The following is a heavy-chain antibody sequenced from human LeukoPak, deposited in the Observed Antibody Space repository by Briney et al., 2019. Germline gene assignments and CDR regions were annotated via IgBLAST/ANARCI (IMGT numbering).Heavy chain of an antibody. CDR2: INWNGNDK. V-gene: IGHV3-20*04. CDR1: GFTFHDHG. D-gene: IGHD2-8*02. J-gene: IGHJ3*01. Sequence: GGSLRLSCAASGFTFHDHGASWVRQAPGKGLEWVSGINWNGNDKNYADSVKGRFTISRDNMKNILYLQMNSLRVKDTAVYYCASDTLVDNAFDLWGQGTMVTVSS. CDR3: ASDTLVDNAFDL.